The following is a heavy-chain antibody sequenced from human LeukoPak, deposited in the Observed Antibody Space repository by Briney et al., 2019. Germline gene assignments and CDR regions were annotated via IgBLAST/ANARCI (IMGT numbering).Heavy chain of an antibody. CDR2: IYPGDSDT. V-gene: IGHV5-51*01. J-gene: IGHJ4*02. CDR3: ARCLHSSGWYPYFDY. CDR1: GYSFTSYW. D-gene: IGHD6-19*01. Sequence: GESLQISCKGSGYSFTSYWIGWVRQMPGKGLEWMGIIYPGDSDTRYSPSFQGQVTISADKSISAAYLQWSSLKASDTAMYYCARCLHSSGWYPYFDYWGQGTLVTVSS.